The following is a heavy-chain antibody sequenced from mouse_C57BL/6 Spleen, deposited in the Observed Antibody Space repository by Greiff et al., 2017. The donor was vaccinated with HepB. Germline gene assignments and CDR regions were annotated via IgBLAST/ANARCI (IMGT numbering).Heavy chain of an antibody. CDR2: IRNKANNHAT. V-gene: IGHV6-6*01. J-gene: IGHJ4*01. CDR3: TSITTVVATVDY. D-gene: IGHD1-1*01. CDR1: GFTFSDAW. Sequence: DVMLVESGGGLVQPGGSMKLSCAASGFTFSDAWMDWVRQSPEKGLEWVAEIRNKANNHATYYAESVKGRFTISRDDSKSSVYLQMNSLRAEDTGIYYCTSITTVVATVDYWGQGTSVTVSS.